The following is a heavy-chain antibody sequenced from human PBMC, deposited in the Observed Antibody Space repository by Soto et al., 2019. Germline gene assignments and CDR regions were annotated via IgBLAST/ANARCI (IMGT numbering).Heavy chain of an antibody. J-gene: IGHJ4*02. V-gene: IGHV4-34*01. Sequence: QVQLQQWGAGLLKPSETLSITCAVYGGSFSGYYRSWIRQPTVKGLEWIGEINHSGSTNYNPALKTRVTISVNTSKNNITLKLSSVTAADTAVYYCARKRIAAAGKAPFVFWGQGTLVTVSS. CDR2: INHSGST. CDR3: ARKRIAAAGKAPFVF. D-gene: IGHD6-13*01. CDR1: GGSFSGYY.